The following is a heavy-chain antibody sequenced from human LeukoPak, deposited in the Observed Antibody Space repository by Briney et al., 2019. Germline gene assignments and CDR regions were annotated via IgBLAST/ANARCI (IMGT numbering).Heavy chain of an antibody. V-gene: IGHV5-51*01. J-gene: IGHJ4*02. CDR3: ARPGPTVRYFDY. D-gene: IGHD1-1*01. CDR2: IYPGDSDT. Sequence: GESLKISCKVSGYSFTTYWIAWERQMPGKGLEWMGIIYPGDSDTRYSPSFQGQVTISADKSISTAYLQWSSLKASDTAMYYCARPGPTVRYFDYWGQGTLVTVSS. CDR1: GYSFTTYW.